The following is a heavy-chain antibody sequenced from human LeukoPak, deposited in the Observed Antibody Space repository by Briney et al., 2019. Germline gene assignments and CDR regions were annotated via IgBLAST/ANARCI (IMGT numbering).Heavy chain of an antibody. Sequence: PGGSLRLSCAVSGFTFSGDWMHWVRQAPGKGLEWVAVISYDGSNKYYADSVKGRFTISRDNSKNTLYLQMNSLRAEDTAVYYCARFILFGDSSGPNALFDYWGQGTLVTVSS. V-gene: IGHV3-30*03. CDR3: ARFILFGDSSGPNALFDY. CDR2: ISYDGSNK. J-gene: IGHJ4*02. D-gene: IGHD3-22*01. CDR1: GFTFSGDW.